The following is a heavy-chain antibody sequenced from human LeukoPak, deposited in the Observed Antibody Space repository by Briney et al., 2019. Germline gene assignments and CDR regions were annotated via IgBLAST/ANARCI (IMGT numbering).Heavy chain of an antibody. Sequence: GGSLRLSCAASGFTFSSYAMHWVRQAPGKGLEWVSGISWNSGSIGYADSVKGRFTISRDNAKNSLYLQMNSLRAEDTALYYCAKASGYSSGWYGYWGQGTLVTVSS. J-gene: IGHJ4*02. CDR2: ISWNSGSI. CDR3: AKASGYSSGWYGY. D-gene: IGHD6-19*01. V-gene: IGHV3-9*01. CDR1: GFTFSSYA.